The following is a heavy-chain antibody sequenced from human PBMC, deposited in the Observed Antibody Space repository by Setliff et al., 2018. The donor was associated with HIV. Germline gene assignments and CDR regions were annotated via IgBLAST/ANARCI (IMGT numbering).Heavy chain of an antibody. CDR1: GGSFSGYY. V-gene: IGHV4-34*01. J-gene: IGHJ5*02. CDR2: INHSGST. Sequence: SETLSLTCAVYGGSFSGYYWSWIRQPPGKGLEWIGEINHSGSTNYNPSLKSRVTISVDTSKNQFSLKLSSVTAADTAVYYCARVHAKPKRTLALVVRGSRIDPWGQGTLVTVPS. CDR3: ARVHAKPKRTLALVVRGSRIDP. D-gene: IGHD6-6*01.